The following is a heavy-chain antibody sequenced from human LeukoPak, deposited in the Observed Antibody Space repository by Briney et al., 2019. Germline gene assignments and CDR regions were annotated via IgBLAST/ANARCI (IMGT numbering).Heavy chain of an antibody. CDR2: INPSGGSP. Sequence: ASVKVSCKASGYTFTSYHLHWVRQAPGQGLEWMGIINPSGGSPNYAQKFQGRVTMTRDTSTSTVYMELSSLRSEDTAVYYCARALLLGNYMDVWGKGTTVTISS. D-gene: IGHD3-22*01. CDR1: GYTFTSYH. V-gene: IGHV1-46*01. CDR3: ARALLLGNYMDV. J-gene: IGHJ6*03.